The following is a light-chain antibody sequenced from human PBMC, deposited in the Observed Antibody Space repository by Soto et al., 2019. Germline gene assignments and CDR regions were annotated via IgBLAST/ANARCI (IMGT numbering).Light chain of an antibody. V-gene: IGLV2-14*03. CDR2: DVS. CDR3: SAFTGTTYG. J-gene: IGLJ1*01. Sequence: QSALTQPASVSGSPGQSITISCTGTSSDVGGNKYVSWYQHYPGKAPKLMICDVSNRPSGVSDRFSGSKSGNTASLTISGLQAEDEADYYCSAFTGTTYGFGTGTKVTVL. CDR1: SSDVGGNKY.